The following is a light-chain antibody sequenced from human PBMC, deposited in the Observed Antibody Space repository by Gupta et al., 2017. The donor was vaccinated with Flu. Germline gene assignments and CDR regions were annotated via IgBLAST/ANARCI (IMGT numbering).Light chain of an antibody. CDR3: QQTYTTPWR. CDR2: AAS. V-gene: IGKV1-39*01. Sequence: SSLSASVGDRVTITCRASQNIKNYLNWYQQEPGKAPKLLIYAASNLQGGVPSRFSGSGFGTDFTLTISTLQPEDFATYYCQQTYTTPWRFGQGTKVEIK. J-gene: IGKJ1*01. CDR1: QNIKNY.